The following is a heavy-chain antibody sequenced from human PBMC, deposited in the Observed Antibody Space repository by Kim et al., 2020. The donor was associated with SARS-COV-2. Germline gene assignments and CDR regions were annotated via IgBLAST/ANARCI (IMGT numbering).Heavy chain of an antibody. CDR2: ISYSGST. CDR1: GGSISSSSYY. Sequence: SETLSLTCTVSGGSISSSSYYWGWIRQPPGKGLEWIGCISYSGSTYYNPSLKSRVTISVDTSKNQFSLKLSSVTAADTAVYYCARQSAVAGTYFHHWGQGTLVTVSS. V-gene: IGHV4-39*01. D-gene: IGHD6-19*01. J-gene: IGHJ1*01. CDR3: ARQSAVAGTYFHH.